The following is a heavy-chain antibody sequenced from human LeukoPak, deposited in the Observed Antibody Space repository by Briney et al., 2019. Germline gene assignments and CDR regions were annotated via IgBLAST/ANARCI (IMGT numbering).Heavy chain of an antibody. J-gene: IGHJ5*02. CDR3: ARLMGYCSTTSCHPGWLDP. CDR1: GGSFNTYY. D-gene: IGHD2-2*01. Sequence: SETLSLTCTVSGGSFNTYYWTWIRQPPGKGLQWLGYIYYSGSTHSNAYLKSRVTISLDTSKNQFSLRLSSVTAADTAVYHCARLMGYCSTTSCHPGWLDPWGQGTLVTVSS. V-gene: IGHV4-59*01. CDR2: IYYSGST.